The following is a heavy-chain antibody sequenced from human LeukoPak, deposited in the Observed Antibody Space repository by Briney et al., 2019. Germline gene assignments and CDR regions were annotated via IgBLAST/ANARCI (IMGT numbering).Heavy chain of an antibody. CDR3: AGFWIGGGSFVDDYYMDV. CDR1: GFTFSSYW. Sequence: GGSLRLSCAASGFTFSSYWMSWVRQAPGKGLEWVANIKQDGSEKYYVDSVKGRFTISRDNAKNSLYLQMKSLRAEDTAVYYCAGFWIGGGSFVDDYYMDVWGKGTTVTVSS. V-gene: IGHV3-7*01. D-gene: IGHD2-15*01. CDR2: IKQDGSEK. J-gene: IGHJ6*03.